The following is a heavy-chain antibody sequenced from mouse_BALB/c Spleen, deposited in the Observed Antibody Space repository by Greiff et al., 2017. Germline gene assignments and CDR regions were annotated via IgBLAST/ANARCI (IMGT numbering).Heavy chain of an antibody. CDR3: ATYSYDEEEYAMDY. CDR1: GYAFSSSW. Sequence: VQLQQSGPELVKPGASVKISCKASGYAFSSSWMNWVKQRPGQGLEWIGRIYPGDGDTNYNGKFKGKATLTADKSSSTAYMQLSSLTSVDSAVYFCATYSYDEEEYAMDYWGQGTSVTVSS. V-gene: IGHV1-82*01. J-gene: IGHJ4*01. CDR2: IYPGDGDT. D-gene: IGHD2-12*01.